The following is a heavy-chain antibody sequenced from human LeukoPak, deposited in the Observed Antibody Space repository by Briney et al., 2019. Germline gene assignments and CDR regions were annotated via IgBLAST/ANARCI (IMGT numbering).Heavy chain of an antibody. J-gene: IGHJ6*03. CDR2: ISWDGGST. CDR3: AKDGATVTTRWHMDV. Sequence: PGGSLRLSCAASGFTFDDYTMHWVRHAPGKGLEWVSLISWDGGSTYYADSVKGRFTISRDNSKNSLYLQMNSLRTEDTALYYCAKDGATVTTRWHMDVWGKGTTVTVSS. V-gene: IGHV3-43*01. CDR1: GFTFDDYT. D-gene: IGHD4-17*01.